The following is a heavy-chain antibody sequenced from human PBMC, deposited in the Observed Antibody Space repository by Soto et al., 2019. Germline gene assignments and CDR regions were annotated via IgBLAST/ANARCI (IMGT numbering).Heavy chain of an antibody. CDR2: ISPDGINK. CDR3: ATVPTGLNSSGYWFAY. Sequence: QAQLLESGGGVVQPGRSIRLSCVASGFTFSNYGTHWVRQAPGKGLEWVAVISPDGINKEYAYSVTGRFTVSSDNSRNTLFLQMHRLRVEDTAMYFCATVPTGLNSSGYWFAYLGQGTQVTVSS. CDR1: GFTFSNYG. V-gene: IGHV3-30*03. J-gene: IGHJ4*02. D-gene: IGHD2-2*03.